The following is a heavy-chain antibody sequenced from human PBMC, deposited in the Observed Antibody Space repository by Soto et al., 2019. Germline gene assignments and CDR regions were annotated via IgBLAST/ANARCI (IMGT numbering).Heavy chain of an antibody. CDR3: ATMGTPATGLYFFDY. CDR2: ISYSGST. CDR1: GGSISSGNYY. Sequence: QVQLQESGPGLVKPSQTLSLTCTVSGGSISSGNYYWSWIRQPPGKCLEWIGFISYSGSTYYSTSLESRVTISVDTSKRQFSLNLSFVTAADTTVYYCATMGTPATGLYFFDYWGQGSLVTVSS. J-gene: IGHJ4*02. V-gene: IGHV4-30-4*01. D-gene: IGHD2-15*01.